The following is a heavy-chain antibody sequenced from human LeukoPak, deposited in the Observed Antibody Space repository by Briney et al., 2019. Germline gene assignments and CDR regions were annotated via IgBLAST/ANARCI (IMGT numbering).Heavy chain of an antibody. J-gene: IGHJ4*02. D-gene: IGHD3-10*01. CDR1: GYTFTGYY. CDR3: ARGTRPISGVIIACPFDY. Sequence: ASVKVSCKASGYTFTGYYMHWVRQAPGQGLEWMGWINPNSGGTNYAQKFQGRVTMTRDTSISTAYMELSSLRSEDTAVYYCARGTRPISGVIIACPFDYWGQGTLVTVSS. V-gene: IGHV1-2*02. CDR2: INPNSGGT.